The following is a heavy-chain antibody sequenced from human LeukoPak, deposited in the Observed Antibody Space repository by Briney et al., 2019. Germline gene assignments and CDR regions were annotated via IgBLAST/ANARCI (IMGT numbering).Heavy chain of an antibody. D-gene: IGHD2-8*01. CDR2: IRTKTYGGTT. CDR1: GFTFGDYA. Sequence: GRSLRLSCTTSGFTFGDYAMNWVRQAPGKGLEWVGFIRTKTYGGTTEYAPSVKGRFTISRDDSKSIAYLQMNSLKTEDTAVYYCAGQDGVDYWGQGTLVTVSS. J-gene: IGHJ4*02. V-gene: IGHV3-49*04. CDR3: AGQDGVDY.